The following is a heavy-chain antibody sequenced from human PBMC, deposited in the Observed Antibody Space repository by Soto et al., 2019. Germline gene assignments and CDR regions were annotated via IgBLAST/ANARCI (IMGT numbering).Heavy chain of an antibody. J-gene: IGHJ4*02. V-gene: IGHV4-61*01. CDR2: IYYSGRT. D-gene: IGHD6-6*01. CDR3: ARDSTSIAHHYYFDY. Sequence: QVQLQESGPGLVKPSETLSLTCTVSGGSVSSGSYYWSWIRQPPGKGLEWSGYIYYSGRTNHNPSPTSRVTIAVDTSNNQFSLKLSSVTAADTAVYYCARDSTSIAHHYYFDYWGQGTLVTVSS. CDR1: GGSVSSGSYY.